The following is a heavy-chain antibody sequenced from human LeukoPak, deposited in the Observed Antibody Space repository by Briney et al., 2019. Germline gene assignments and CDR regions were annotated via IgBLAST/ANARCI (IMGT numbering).Heavy chain of an antibody. CDR3: ASSSTGAAVDY. CDR1: GGSFSGYY. J-gene: IGHJ4*02. D-gene: IGHD4-11*01. V-gene: IGHV4-34*01. CDR2: INHSGST. Sequence: PSETLSLTCAVYGGSFSGYYWSWIRQPPGKGLEWIGEINHSGSTDYNPSLKSRVTISVDTSKNQFSLKLSSVTAADTAVYYCASSSTGAAVDYWGQGTLVTVSS.